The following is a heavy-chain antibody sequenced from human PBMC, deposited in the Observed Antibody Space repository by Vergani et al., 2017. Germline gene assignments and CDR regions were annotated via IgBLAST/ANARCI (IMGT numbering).Heavy chain of an antibody. V-gene: IGHV3-23*01. CDR2: ISSDGGST. Sequence: EVQLLESGGGLVQPGGSLRLSCAASGFTFSTYAMTWVRQAPGKGLEWVSTISSDGGSTYYADSVKGRFTISRDNSKNTLSLQMNSLTAEDTAIYYCAKVGRSEVAGTLGAFDIWGQGTMVTVSS. CDR1: GFTFSTYA. J-gene: IGHJ3*02. CDR3: AKVGRSEVAGTLGAFDI. D-gene: IGHD6-19*01.